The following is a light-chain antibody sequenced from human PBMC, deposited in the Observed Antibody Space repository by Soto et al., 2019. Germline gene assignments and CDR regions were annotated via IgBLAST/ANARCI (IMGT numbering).Light chain of an antibody. Sequence: QSVLTQPASVSGSPGQSITISCTGTSSDFGSYNYVSWYQHHPGKAPRLMIYASSNRPSGVSHRFSGSRSGNTASLTISGLQAEDEADYYCSSYTSGSTLYVFGTGTKVTVL. CDR2: ASS. CDR3: SSYTSGSTLYV. J-gene: IGLJ1*01. V-gene: IGLV2-14*01. CDR1: SSDFGSYNY.